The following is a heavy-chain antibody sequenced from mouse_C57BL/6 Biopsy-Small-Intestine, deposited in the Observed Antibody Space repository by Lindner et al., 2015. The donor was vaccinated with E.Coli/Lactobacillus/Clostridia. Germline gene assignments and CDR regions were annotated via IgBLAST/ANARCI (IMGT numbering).Heavy chain of an antibody. CDR3: ARRGITTVVGHWYFDF. CDR1: GFTFSDFG. J-gene: IGHJ1*03. V-gene: IGHV5-17*01. D-gene: IGHD1-1*01. Sequence: VQLQESGGGLVEPGGSLKLSCAASGFTFSDFGMHWVRQAPEKGLEWVAYISSGSNFIYYADTVKGRFTISRDNGKKTLFLQMTSLRSEDTALYYCARRGITTVVGHWYFDFWGTGTTVTVSS. CDR2: ISSGSNFI.